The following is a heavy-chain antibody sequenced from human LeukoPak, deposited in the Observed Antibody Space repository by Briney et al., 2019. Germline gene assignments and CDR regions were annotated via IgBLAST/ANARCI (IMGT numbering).Heavy chain of an antibody. J-gene: IGHJ4*02. CDR2: IYSSGNT. D-gene: IGHD5-24*01. CDR1: GGSISSGDYY. Sequence: LSLTCTVSGGSISSGDYYWSWIRQPPGKGLEWVSVIYSSGNTYYADSVKGRFTISRDNSKNTLYLQMNSLRAEDTAVYYCARGDGYNSYYFDYWGQGTLVTVSS. V-gene: IGHV3-53*03. CDR3: ARGDGYNSYYFDY.